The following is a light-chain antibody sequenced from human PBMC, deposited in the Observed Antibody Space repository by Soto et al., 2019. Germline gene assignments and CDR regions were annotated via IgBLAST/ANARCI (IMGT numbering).Light chain of an antibody. CDR1: QSISSW. CDR2: GAS. J-gene: IGKJ2*01. V-gene: IGKV1-5*01. CDR3: QQYSSSSPT. Sequence: DIQMTKSPSTLSASVGDRVTITCRASQSISSWLAWYQQKPGKAPKLLIYGASSLESGVPSRFSGSGSVTEFTLTIDSLQPDDFATYYCQQYSSSSPTFGQGTKLEIK.